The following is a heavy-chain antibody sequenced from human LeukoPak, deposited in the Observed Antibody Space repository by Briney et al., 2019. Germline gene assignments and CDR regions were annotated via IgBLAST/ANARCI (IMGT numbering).Heavy chain of an antibody. CDR1: GYTFTSYG. Sequence: ASVKVSCKASGYTFTSYGISWVRQAPGQGLEWMGWISAYNGNTNYAQKLQGRVTITRNTSISTAYMELSSLRSEDTAVYYCARGPKYYYGSGSFDYWGQGALVTVSS. V-gene: IGHV1-18*01. J-gene: IGHJ4*02. CDR3: ARGPKYYYGSGSFDY. CDR2: ISAYNGNT. D-gene: IGHD3-10*01.